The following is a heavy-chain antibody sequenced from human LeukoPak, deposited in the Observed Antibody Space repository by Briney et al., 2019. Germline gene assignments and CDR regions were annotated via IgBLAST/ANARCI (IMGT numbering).Heavy chain of an antibody. CDR2: ITQTGGTI. D-gene: IGHD4-17*01. V-gene: IGHV3-48*04. J-gene: IGHJ4*02. CDR1: GFTFSSYR. CDR3: ASEDDYGSHY. Sequence: GGSLRLSCAASGFTFSSYRMSWVRQTPGKGLEWLSYITQTGGTIYYAGSVKGRFTISRDDAENSLYLQMNSLRAEDTAVYYCASEDDYGSHYWGQGTLVTVSS.